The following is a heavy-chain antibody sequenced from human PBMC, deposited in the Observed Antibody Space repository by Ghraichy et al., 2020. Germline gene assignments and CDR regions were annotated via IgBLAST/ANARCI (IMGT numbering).Heavy chain of an antibody. Sequence: SQTLSLTCAVYGGSFSGYYWSWIRQPPGKGLEWIGEINHSGSTNYNPSLKSRVTISVDTSKNQFSLKLSSVTAADTAVYYCARDQLRYFDWLSYYYYYGMDVWGQGTTVTVSS. CDR2: INHSGST. CDR1: GGSFSGYY. D-gene: IGHD3-9*01. J-gene: IGHJ6*02. V-gene: IGHV4-34*01. CDR3: ARDQLRYFDWLSYYYYYGMDV.